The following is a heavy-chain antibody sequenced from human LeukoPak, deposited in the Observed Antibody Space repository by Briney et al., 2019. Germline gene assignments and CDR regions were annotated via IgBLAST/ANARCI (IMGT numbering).Heavy chain of an antibody. CDR1: GFTFSSYG. D-gene: IGHD3-10*01. J-gene: IGHJ4*02. CDR3: ARGHRGPFDY. CDR2: LRQDGSQK. Sequence: PGRSLRLSCAASGFTFSSYGMHWVRQAPGKGLEWVANLRQDGSQKYYVDSVKGRFTISRDNDKNSVYLQMNSVRAEDTAVYYCARGHRGPFDYWGQGTLVTVSS. V-gene: IGHV3-7*01.